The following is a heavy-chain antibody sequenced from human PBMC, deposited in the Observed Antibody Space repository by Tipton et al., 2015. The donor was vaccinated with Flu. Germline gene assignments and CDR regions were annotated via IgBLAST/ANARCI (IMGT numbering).Heavy chain of an antibody. J-gene: IGHJ4*02. CDR3: ARRWRRDYGCKNDY. CDR2: ISIYNGNT. Sequence: QVQLVQSGVEVKKPGASVKVSCKASGYTFNSYGITWVRQAPGQGLEWMGWISIYNGNTNYAQKFQGRVTMTADTSTSTAYMDLRSLRSDDTAVYYCARRWRRDYGCKNDYWGQGTLVTVSS. D-gene: IGHD4/OR15-4a*01. CDR1: GYTFNSYG. V-gene: IGHV1-18*01.